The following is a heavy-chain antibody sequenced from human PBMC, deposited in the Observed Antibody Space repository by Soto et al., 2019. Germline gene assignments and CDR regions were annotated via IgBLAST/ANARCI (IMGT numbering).Heavy chain of an antibody. Sequence: QVQLVQSGAEVKKPGSSVKVSCKASGGTFSNYFISWLRQAPGQGLEWMGRIIPIVDIADYAEKLQGRVTITADKSTSTAYMELSSLRSEDTAVYYCARANYYGSGTYYNNYYYYMDVWGKGTTVTVSS. CDR3: ARANYYGSGTYYNNYYYYMDV. CDR1: GGTFSNYF. V-gene: IGHV1-69*02. CDR2: IIPIVDIA. J-gene: IGHJ6*03. D-gene: IGHD3-10*01.